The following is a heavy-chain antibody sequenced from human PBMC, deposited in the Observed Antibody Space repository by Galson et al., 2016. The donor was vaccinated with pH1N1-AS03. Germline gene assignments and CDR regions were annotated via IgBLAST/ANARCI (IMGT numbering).Heavy chain of an antibody. J-gene: IGHJ3*02. CDR1: GSTFSLKS. D-gene: IGHD3-10*01. V-gene: IGHV3-21*01. Sequence: SLRLSCADSGSTFSLKSMNWVRQAPGKGLEWISSISSSGSHIYYADSVKGRFTISRDNAKNSLYLQMNSLRDEDTAVYYCARSRFGLKNTLDIWGQGTMVTVSS. CDR3: ARSRFGLKNTLDI. CDR2: ISSSGSHI.